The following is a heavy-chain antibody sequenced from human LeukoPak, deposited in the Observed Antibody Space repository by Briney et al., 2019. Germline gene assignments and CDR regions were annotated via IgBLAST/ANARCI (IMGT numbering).Heavy chain of an antibody. D-gene: IGHD3-22*01. CDR1: GFSLSTSGMC. J-gene: IGHJ4*02. V-gene: IGHV2-70*01. CDR2: IDWDDDK. Sequence: ESGPALVKPTQTLTLTCTFSGFSLSTSGMCVSWIRQPPGKALEWLALIDWDDDKYYSTSLKTRLTISKDTSKNQVVLTMTNMAPVDTATYYCARIGSSGYYYDYWGQGTLVTVSS. CDR3: ARIGSSGYYYDY.